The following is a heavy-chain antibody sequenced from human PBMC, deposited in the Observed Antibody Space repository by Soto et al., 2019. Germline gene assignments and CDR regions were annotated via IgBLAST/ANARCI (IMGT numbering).Heavy chain of an antibody. CDR1: GYSFTTYN. J-gene: IGHJ6*02. V-gene: IGHV1-46*01. CDR2: INPSVGST. Sequence: QVRLVQSGAEVKKPGASVKVSCKASGYSFTTYNLHWVRQAPGQGLEWMGIINPSVGSTTYAQSFQGRVTMTRDTATSTVYIELSSLKSEDTAVYYCARARDMDVWGQGTTVTVSS. CDR3: ARARDMDV.